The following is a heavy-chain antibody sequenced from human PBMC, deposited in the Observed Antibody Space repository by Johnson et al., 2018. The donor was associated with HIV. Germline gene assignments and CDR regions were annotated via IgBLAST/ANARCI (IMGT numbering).Heavy chain of an antibody. CDR2: ITWNSGKI. D-gene: IGHD3-3*01. V-gene: IGHV3-9*01. CDR3: AKEGTIEYAFDI. J-gene: IGHJ3*02. CDR1: GFSIKDYA. Sequence: VHLVESGGGLVQPGRSLRLSCAASGFSIKDYAMHWVRQAPGKGLEWVSGITWNSGKIDYGGSVKGRFTISRDNAKNSLYLQINSLRAEDTALYYCAKEGTIEYAFDIWSQGTMVTVSS.